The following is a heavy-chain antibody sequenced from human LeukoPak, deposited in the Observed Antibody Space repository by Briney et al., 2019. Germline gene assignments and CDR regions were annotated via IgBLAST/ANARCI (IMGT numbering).Heavy chain of an antibody. J-gene: IGHJ4*02. CDR3: AKDGPVTMVRGVIEYYFDY. V-gene: IGHV3-30*18. CDR2: ISYDGSNK. CDR1: GFTFSSYG. D-gene: IGHD3-10*01. Sequence: GGSLRLSCAASGFTFSSYGMHWARQAPGKGLEWVAVISYDGSNKYYADSVKGRFTISRDNSKNTLYLQMNSLRAEDTAVYYCAKDGPVTMVRGVIEYYFDYWGQGTLVTVSS.